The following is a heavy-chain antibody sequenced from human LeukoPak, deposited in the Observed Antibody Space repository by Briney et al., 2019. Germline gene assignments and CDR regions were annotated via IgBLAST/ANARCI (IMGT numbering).Heavy chain of an antibody. V-gene: IGHV3-23*01. Sequence: PGGSLRLSCAASGLTFSSYAMSWVRQAPGKGLEWVSAISGSGGSTYCADSVKGRFTISRDNSKNTLYLQMNSLRAEDTAVYYCAKDLLRYFDWLLTVRALDIWGQGTMVTVSS. CDR2: ISGSGGST. D-gene: IGHD3-9*01. CDR3: AKDLLRYFDWLLTVRALDI. J-gene: IGHJ3*02. CDR1: GLTFSSYA.